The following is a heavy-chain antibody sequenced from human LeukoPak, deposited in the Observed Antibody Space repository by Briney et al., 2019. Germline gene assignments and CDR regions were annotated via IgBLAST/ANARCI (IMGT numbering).Heavy chain of an antibody. CDR1: GYSFTSYW. V-gene: IGHV5-51*01. Sequence: PGESLKISCQASGYSFTSYWIGWVRQMPGKGLEWMGVLYPADSRTTYSPSFQGQVTITADKSISTAYLQWSSLKASDTAMYYCTRQGRYWGQGTLVTVSS. J-gene: IGHJ4*02. CDR3: TRQGRY. CDR2: LYPADSRT.